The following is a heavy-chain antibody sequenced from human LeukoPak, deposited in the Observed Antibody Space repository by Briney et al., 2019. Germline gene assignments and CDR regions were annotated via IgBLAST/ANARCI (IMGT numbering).Heavy chain of an antibody. CDR3: ARDRIPSPGNLDAFDI. D-gene: IGHD1-14*01. J-gene: IGHJ3*02. Sequence: PSETLSLTCTVSGGSISSGSYYWRWIRQPAGKGLEWIGRIYTSGSTNYNPSLKSRVTISVDTSKNQFSLKLSSVTAADTAVYYCARDRIPSPGNLDAFDIWGQGTMVTVSS. CDR2: IYTSGST. V-gene: IGHV4-61*02. CDR1: GGSISSGSYY.